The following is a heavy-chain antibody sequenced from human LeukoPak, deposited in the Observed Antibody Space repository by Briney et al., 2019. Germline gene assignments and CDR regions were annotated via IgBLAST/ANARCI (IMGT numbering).Heavy chain of an antibody. Sequence: SETLSLTCTVSGESISGFYWTWIRQPPGKGLEWIGYIYYSGSTNYNPSLKSRVTISVDTSKNQFSLKLSSVTAADTAVYYCARDIGTGYSSGAYFDYWGQGTLVTVSS. CDR2: IYYSGST. CDR3: ARDIGTGYSSGAYFDY. CDR1: GESISGFY. J-gene: IGHJ4*02. V-gene: IGHV4-59*01. D-gene: IGHD6-19*01.